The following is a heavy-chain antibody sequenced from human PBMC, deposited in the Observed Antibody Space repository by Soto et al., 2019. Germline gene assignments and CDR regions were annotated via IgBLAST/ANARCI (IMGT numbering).Heavy chain of an antibody. Sequence: SETLSLTCSASGGSISSSSYYWGWIRQPPGKGLEWIGYIYYSGSTNYNPSLKCRVTISVDTPKNQVSLNLTSVTAADTAVYFCAAPPRYWGQGILVTV. CDR1: GGSISSSSYY. CDR2: IYYSGST. V-gene: IGHV4-61*05. J-gene: IGHJ4*02. CDR3: AAPPRY. D-gene: IGHD6-6*01.